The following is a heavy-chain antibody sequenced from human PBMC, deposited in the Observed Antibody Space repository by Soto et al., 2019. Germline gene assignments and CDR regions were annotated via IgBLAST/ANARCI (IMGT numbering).Heavy chain of an antibody. D-gene: IGHD5-18*01. CDR2: IIPIFGTA. CDR1: GGTFSSYA. J-gene: IGHJ6*04. CDR3: ARIGTVDTAMEYYYYYGMDV. Sequence: ASVKVSCKASGGTFSSYAISWVRQAPGQGLEWMGGIIPIFGTANYAQKFQGRVTITADESTSTAYMELSSLRSEDTAVYYCARIGTVDTAMEYYYYYGMDVWGKGTTVTVSS. V-gene: IGHV1-69*13.